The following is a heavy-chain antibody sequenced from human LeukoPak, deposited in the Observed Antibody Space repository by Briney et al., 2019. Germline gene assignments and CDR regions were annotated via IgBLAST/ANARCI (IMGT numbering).Heavy chain of an antibody. D-gene: IGHD1-26*01. V-gene: IGHV1-2*02. CDR1: GHTFTGYY. Sequence: ASVKVSCKASGHTFTGYYMHWVRQAPGQGLEWMGWINPNSGGTNYAQKFQGRVTMTRDTSISTAYMELSRLRSDDTAVYYCAREEEWELPGKDYYYYYMDVWGKGTTVTVSS. CDR3: AREEEWELPGKDYYYYYMDV. J-gene: IGHJ6*03. CDR2: INPNSGGT.